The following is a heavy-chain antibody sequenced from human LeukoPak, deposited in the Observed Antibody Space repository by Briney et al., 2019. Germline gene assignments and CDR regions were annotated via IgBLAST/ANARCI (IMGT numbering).Heavy chain of an antibody. CDR2: IYYSGST. V-gene: IGHV4-59*01. J-gene: IGHJ4*02. CDR3: ARAPAGRPNGWHDY. Sequence: SETLSLTCTVSGGSISSYFWSWIRQPPGEGLEWIGFIYYSGSTSYNPSLKSRVTISVDTSKNQFSLKLLSVTAADTAVYYCARAPAGRPNGWHDYWGQGTLVTVSS. D-gene: IGHD6-6*01. CDR1: GGSISSYF.